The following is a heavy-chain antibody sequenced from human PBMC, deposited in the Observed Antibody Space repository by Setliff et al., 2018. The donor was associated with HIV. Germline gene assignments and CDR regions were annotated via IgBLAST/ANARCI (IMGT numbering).Heavy chain of an antibody. CDR3: AKDLGRVDWFDP. J-gene: IGHJ5*02. CDR1: GSTFSSYA. Sequence: SVKVSCKASGSTFSSYAISWVRQAPGQGLEWMGGIIPILGIANYTQKFQGRVAMTRDTSTSTVYMELSSLRSEDTAVYYCAKDLGRVDWFDPWGQGTLVTVSS. D-gene: IGHD1-26*01. CDR2: IIPILGIA. V-gene: IGHV1-69*10.